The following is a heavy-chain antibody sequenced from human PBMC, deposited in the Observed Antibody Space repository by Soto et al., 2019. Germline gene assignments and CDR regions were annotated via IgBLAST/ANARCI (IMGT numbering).Heavy chain of an antibody. D-gene: IGHD3-9*01. CDR2: INSDGSST. CDR1: GFTFSSYW. CDR3: ARVRPLFYDILTGPLDY. Sequence: GGSLRLSCAASGFTFSSYWMHWVRQAPGKGLVWVSRINSDGSSTSYADSVKGRFTISRDNAKNTLYLQMNSLRAEDTAVYYCARVRPLFYDILTGPLDYWGQGTLVTVYS. V-gene: IGHV3-74*01. J-gene: IGHJ4*02.